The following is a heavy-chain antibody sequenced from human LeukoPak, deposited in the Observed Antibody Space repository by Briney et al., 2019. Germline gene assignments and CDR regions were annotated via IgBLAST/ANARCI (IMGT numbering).Heavy chain of an antibody. V-gene: IGHV3-23*01. J-gene: IGHJ5*02. D-gene: IGHD6-13*01. Sequence: GGSLRLSCAASRFTFSSHAMSWVRQAPGKGLEWVSNISGSGVNTYYADSVKGRFTISRDNSKNTLYLQMNSLRADDTAVYYCGKDLWGSSWYNWFDPWGQGTLVTVAS. CDR3: GKDLWGSSWYNWFDP. CDR1: RFTFSSHA. CDR2: ISGSGVNT.